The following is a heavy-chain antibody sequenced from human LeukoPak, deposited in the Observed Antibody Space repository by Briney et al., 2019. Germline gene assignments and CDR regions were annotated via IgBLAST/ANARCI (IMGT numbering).Heavy chain of an antibody. D-gene: IGHD6-13*01. CDR3: ARRPYSSSWHYYYYYYMDV. V-gene: IGHV4-39*01. J-gene: IGHJ6*03. Sequence: SETLSLTCTVSGGSISSSSYYWGWIRQPPGKGLEWIGGIYYSGSTYYNPSLKSRVTISVDTSKNQFSLKLSSVTAADTAVYYCARRPYSSSWHYYYYYYMDVWGKGTTVTVSS. CDR1: GGSISSSSYY. CDR2: IYYSGST.